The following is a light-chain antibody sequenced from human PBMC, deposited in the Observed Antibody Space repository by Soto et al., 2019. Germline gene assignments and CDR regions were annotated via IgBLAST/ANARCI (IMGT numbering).Light chain of an antibody. Sequence: EKVMTQTPATLSLSPGERATLSCRASKNVKTRLAWYQQKPGQAPRLLIYDAFTRATGIPARVSGSASGTEYTLTISSLQSEEFAVYYCQQYDEWPLTLSGGTVVEIK. CDR1: KNVKTR. J-gene: IGKJ4*01. CDR2: DAF. V-gene: IGKV3-15*01. CDR3: QQYDEWPLT.